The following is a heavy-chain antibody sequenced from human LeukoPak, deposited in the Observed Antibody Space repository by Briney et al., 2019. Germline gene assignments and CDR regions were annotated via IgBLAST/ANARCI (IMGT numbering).Heavy chain of an antibody. D-gene: IGHD6-19*01. J-gene: IGHJ4*02. CDR2: INSDGSST. CDR3: ARRGVAVAGLDY. V-gene: IGHV3-74*01. CDR1: GFTFSSYW. Sequence: GGSLRLCCAASGFTFSSYWMQWVRQAPGKGLVWVSRINSDGSSTSYADSVKGRFTISRDNAKNTLYLQMNSLRAEDTAVYYCARRGVAVAGLDYWGQGTLVTVSS.